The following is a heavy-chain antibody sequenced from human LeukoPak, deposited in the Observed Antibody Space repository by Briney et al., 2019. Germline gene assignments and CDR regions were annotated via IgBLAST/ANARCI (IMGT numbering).Heavy chain of an antibody. V-gene: IGHV4-59*01. Sequence: SETLSLTCTVSGSSISSYYWSWIRQPPGKGLEWIGYIYYSGSTNYNSSLKSRVTILVDMSKNQFSLKLSSVTAADTAVYYCARVTGYMIEDYFDSWGQGTLVTVSS. J-gene: IGHJ4*02. CDR2: IYYSGST. CDR3: ARVTGYMIEDYFDS. D-gene: IGHD3-22*01. CDR1: GSSISSYY.